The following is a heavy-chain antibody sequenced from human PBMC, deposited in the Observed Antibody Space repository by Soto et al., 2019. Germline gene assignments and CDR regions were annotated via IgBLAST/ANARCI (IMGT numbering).Heavy chain of an antibody. J-gene: IGHJ6*02. CDR3: ARDRDYLRAPYYGMDV. D-gene: IGHD3-16*01. CDR1: GFTFSSYG. Sequence: QVQLVESGGGVVQPGRSLRLSCAASGFTFSSYGMHWVRQAPGKGLEWVAVIWYDGSNKYYADSVKGRFTISRDNSKNTLYLQMNSLRAEDTAVYYCARDRDYLRAPYYGMDVWGQGTTVTVS. CDR2: IWYDGSNK. V-gene: IGHV3-33*01.